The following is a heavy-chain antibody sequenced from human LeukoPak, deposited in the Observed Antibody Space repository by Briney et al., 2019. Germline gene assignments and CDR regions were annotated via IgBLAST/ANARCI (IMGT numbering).Heavy chain of an antibody. CDR2: IYYSGTT. Sequence: SETLSLTCTVSGGSISSSSYYWGWIRQPPGKGLEWIGTIYYSGTTYYNPSLKSRVTISADTSKNHFSLKLSSVTAADTAVYYCARGGYGDYWWFDPWGQGTLVTVSS. J-gene: IGHJ5*02. CDR3: ARGGYGDYWWFDP. CDR1: GGSISSSSYY. V-gene: IGHV4-39*02. D-gene: IGHD4-17*01.